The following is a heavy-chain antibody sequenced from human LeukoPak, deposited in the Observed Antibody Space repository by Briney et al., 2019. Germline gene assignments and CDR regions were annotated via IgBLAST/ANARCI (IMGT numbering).Heavy chain of an antibody. CDR1: GYTFTGYY. Sequence: ASVKVSCKASGYTFTGYYMHWVRQAPGQGLEWMGWINPNSGGTNYAQKFQGRVTMTRDTSTSTVYMELSSLRSEDTAVYYCARGPRITLVRGGQWYYYMDVWGKGTTVTISS. V-gene: IGHV1-2*02. CDR2: INPNSGGT. J-gene: IGHJ6*03. D-gene: IGHD3-10*01. CDR3: ARGPRITLVRGGQWYYYMDV.